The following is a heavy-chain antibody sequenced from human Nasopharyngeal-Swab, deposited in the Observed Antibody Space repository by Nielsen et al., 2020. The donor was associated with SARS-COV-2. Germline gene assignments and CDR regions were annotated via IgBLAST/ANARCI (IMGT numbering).Heavy chain of an antibody. D-gene: IGHD3-22*01. CDR2: INHSGST. J-gene: IGHJ4*02. CDR3: ARAIFQDDSSGVDY. Sequence: SETLSLTCAVYGGSFSGHYWNWIRQPPGKGLEWIGEINHSGSTNYNPSLKSRVTISVDTSKNQFSLKLSSVTAADTAVYYCARAIFQDDSSGVDYWGQGTLVTVSS. V-gene: IGHV4-34*01. CDR1: GGSFSGHY.